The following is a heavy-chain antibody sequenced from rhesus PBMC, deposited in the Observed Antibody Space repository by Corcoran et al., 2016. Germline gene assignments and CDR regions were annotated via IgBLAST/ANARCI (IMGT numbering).Heavy chain of an antibody. CDR3: ARAPRTGYLLEF. J-gene: IGHJ1*01. V-gene: IGHV4S10*01. Sequence: QVQLQESGPGVVKPSETLSLTCAVSGGSISDSYRWSWIRQPPGKGLEWIGYIYGSSTSANDNPSLQSRVTISKDTSKNQFSLKLSSLTAANTAVYYCARAPRTGYLLEFWGQGALVTVSS. CDR1: GGSISDSYR. D-gene: IGHD2-39*01. CDR2: IYGSSTSA.